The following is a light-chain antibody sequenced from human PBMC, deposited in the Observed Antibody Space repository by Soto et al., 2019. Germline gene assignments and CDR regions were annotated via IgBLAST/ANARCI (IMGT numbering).Light chain of an antibody. CDR1: ERIYSAY. Sequence: VFTQSPGTLSLYRGERATLYCRASERIYSAYLGWYQQKPGQAPRLLIYGTSSRATGIPDRFSGSGSGTDFTLTISRLEPEDFAVYYCQQYGNSPITFGQGTRLEIK. CDR3: QQYGNSPIT. V-gene: IGKV3-20*01. J-gene: IGKJ5*01. CDR2: GTS.